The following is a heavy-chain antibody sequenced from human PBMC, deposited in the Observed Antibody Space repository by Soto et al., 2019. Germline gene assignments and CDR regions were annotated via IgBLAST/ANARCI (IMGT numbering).Heavy chain of an antibody. D-gene: IGHD2-15*01. CDR3: AGTYCSGGSCHPPPNYYYGMDV. CDR2: IIPIFGTA. Sequence: QVQLVQSGAEVKKPGSSVKVSCKASGGTFSSYAISWVRQAPGQGLEWMGGIIPIFGTANYAQKFQGRVTITADESTSTSYMERSSMRAEDTAEYCWAGTYCSGGSCHPPPNYYYGMDVWGQGTTVTVSS. J-gene: IGHJ6*02. CDR1: GGTFSSYA. V-gene: IGHV1-69*01.